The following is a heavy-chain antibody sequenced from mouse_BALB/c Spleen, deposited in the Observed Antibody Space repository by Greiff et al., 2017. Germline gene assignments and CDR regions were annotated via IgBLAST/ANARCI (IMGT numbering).Heavy chain of an antibody. J-gene: IGHJ1*01. CDR3: ARYGYDDGWYFDV. V-gene: IGHV1S81*02. CDR2: INPSNGRT. Sequence: VQLQQPGAELVKPGASVKLSCKASGYTFTSYWMHWVKQRPGQGLEWIGEINPSNGRTNYNEKFKSKATLTVDKSSSTAYMQLSSLTSEDSAVYYCARYGYDDGWYFDVWGAGTTVTVSS. D-gene: IGHD2-2*01. CDR1: GYTFTSYW.